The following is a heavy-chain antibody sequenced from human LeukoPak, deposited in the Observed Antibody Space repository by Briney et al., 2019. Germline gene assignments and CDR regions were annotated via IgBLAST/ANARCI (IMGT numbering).Heavy chain of an antibody. CDR2: IYPGDSDT. Sequence: GESLKISCKGSGYSFTRYWIGWVRQMPGKGLEWMGIIYPGDSDTRYSPSFQGQVTISADKSISTAYLQWSSLKASDTAMYYCARHGTIFGVVILDYYYMDVWGKGTTVTVSS. V-gene: IGHV5-51*01. CDR1: GYSFTRYW. D-gene: IGHD3-3*01. J-gene: IGHJ6*03. CDR3: ARHGTIFGVVILDYYYMDV.